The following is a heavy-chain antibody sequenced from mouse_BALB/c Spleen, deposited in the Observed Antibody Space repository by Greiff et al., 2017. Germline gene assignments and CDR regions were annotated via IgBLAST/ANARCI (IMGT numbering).Heavy chain of an antibody. CDR3: ARGLRRGDY. D-gene: IGHD2-2*01. V-gene: IGHV1-14*01. Sequence: EVQLKESRPELVKPGASVKMSCKASGYTFTTYVMHWVKQKPGQGLEWIGYINPYNDGTKYNEKFKGKATLSSDKSSSTAYMELSSLTSEDSAVYYCARGLRRGDYWGQGTTLTVSS. J-gene: IGHJ2*01. CDR1: GYTFTTYV. CDR2: INPYNDGT.